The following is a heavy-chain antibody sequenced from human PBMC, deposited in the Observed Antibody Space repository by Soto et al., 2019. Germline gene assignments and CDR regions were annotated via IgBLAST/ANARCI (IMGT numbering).Heavy chain of an antibody. CDR1: GGSFSGYY. Sequence: SETLSLTCAVYGGSFSGYYWSWIRQPPGKGLEWIGEINHSGSTNYNPSLKSRVTISVDTSKNQFSLKLSSVTAADTAVYYCARGGKRTRYYYYYMDVWGKGTTVTVSS. V-gene: IGHV4-34*01. CDR3: ARGGKRTRYYYYYMDV. CDR2: INHSGST. J-gene: IGHJ6*03.